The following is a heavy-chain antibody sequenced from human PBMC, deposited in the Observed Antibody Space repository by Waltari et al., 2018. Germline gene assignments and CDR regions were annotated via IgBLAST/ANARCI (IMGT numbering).Heavy chain of an antibody. CDR1: GYTFTRYY. D-gene: IGHD3-10*01. J-gene: IGHJ4*02. CDR3: ARVYAWFGDPWGY. Sequence: QLQLVQSGAEVKKPGASVKVYCKASGYTFTRYYLHWVRPAPGKGLEWMGWINPNSGGTNYAQKFQGRVTMTRDTSISTAYMELSRLRSDDTAVYYCARVYAWFGDPWGYWGQGTLVTVSS. V-gene: IGHV1-2*02. CDR2: INPNSGGT.